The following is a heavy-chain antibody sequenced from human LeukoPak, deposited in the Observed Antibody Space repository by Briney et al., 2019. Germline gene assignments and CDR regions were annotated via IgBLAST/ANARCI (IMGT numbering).Heavy chain of an antibody. Sequence: GRSLRLSCATSGFIFSNYWMSWVCQAPGKGLEWVANIKQDGSEKYYVDSVKGRFTISRDNAENSLYLQMDSLRAEDTAIYYCARDQEGSVAEDYWGQGTLVTVSS. CDR3: ARDQEGSVAEDY. V-gene: IGHV3-7*01. J-gene: IGHJ4*02. CDR1: GFIFSNYW. CDR2: IKQDGSEK.